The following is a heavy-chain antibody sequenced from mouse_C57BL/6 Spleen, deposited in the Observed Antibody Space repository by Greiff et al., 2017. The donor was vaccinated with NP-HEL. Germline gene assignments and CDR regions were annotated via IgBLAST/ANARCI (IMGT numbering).Heavy chain of an antibody. V-gene: IGHV1-4*01. D-gene: IGHD1-1*01. CDR1: GYTFTSYT. CDR3: ARGGVLRFYFDY. J-gene: IGHJ2*01. CDR2: INPSSGYT. Sequence: QVQLKESGAELARPGASVKMSCKASGYTFTSYTMHWVKQRPGQGLEWIGYINPSSGYTKYNQKFKDKATLTADKSSSTAYMQLSSLTSEDSAVYYCARGGVLRFYFDYWGQGTTLTVSS.